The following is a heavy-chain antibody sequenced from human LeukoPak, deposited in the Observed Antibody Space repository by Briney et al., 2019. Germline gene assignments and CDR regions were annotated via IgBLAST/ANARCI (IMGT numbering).Heavy chain of an antibody. CDR2: IYYSGST. Sequence: SETLSLTCTVSGGSISTYYWSWIRQPPGKGLEWIGYIYYSGSTNYNPSLKSRVTISVDTSKNQFSLKLSSVTAADTAVYYCARDSGGWFDPWGQGTLVTVSS. CDR3: ARDSGGWFDP. V-gene: IGHV4-59*01. J-gene: IGHJ5*02. CDR1: GGSISTYY.